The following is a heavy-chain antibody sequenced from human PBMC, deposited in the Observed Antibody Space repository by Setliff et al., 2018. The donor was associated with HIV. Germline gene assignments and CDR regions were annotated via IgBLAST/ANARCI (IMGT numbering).Heavy chain of an antibody. CDR3: AREVSTIGARRGAYDP. D-gene: IGHD2-8*01. CDR2: INPSGGTT. V-gene: IGHV1-46*01. CDR1: GGTFSSYA. J-gene: IGHJ5*02. Sequence: ASVKVSCKASGGTFSSYAISWVRQAPGQGLEWMGIINPSGGTTTYAQKFQSRVTMTRDTSTSTVYLELSSLRSEDTAVYYCAREVSTIGARRGAYDPWGQGTLVTVSS.